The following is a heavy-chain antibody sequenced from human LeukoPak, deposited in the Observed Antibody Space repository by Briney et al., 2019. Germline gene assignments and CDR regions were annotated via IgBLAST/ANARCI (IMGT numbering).Heavy chain of an antibody. D-gene: IGHD1-26*01. J-gene: IGHJ1*01. CDR2: INHSGST. CDR1: GGSFSGYY. V-gene: IGHV4-34*01. CDR3: ARRSGSYRAGAEYFQH. Sequence: SETLSLTCAVYGGSFSGYYWSWIRQPPGKGLEWIGEINHSGSTYYNPSLKSRVTISVDTSKNHFSLRLSSVTAADTAVYYCARRSGSYRAGAEYFQHWGQGTLVTVSS.